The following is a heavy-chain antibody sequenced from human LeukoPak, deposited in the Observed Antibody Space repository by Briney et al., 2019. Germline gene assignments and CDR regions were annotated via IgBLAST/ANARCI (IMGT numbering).Heavy chain of an antibody. D-gene: IGHD1-14*01. CDR3: AKGEGRNPSLFDY. J-gene: IGHJ4*02. CDR2: IWYGGSNK. Sequence: GGSLRLSCAASGFTFSSYGVHWVRQAPGKGLEWVAVIWYGGSNKYYADSVKGRFTISRDNSKNTLYLQMNSLRAEDTAVYYCAKGEGRNPSLFDYWGQGTLVTVSS. V-gene: IGHV3-30*02. CDR1: GFTFSSYG.